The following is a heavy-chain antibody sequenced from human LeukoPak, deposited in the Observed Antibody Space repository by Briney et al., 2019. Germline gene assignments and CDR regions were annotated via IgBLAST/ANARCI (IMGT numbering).Heavy chain of an antibody. CDR2: TSSDLNVK. D-gene: IGHD6-6*01. J-gene: IGHJ3*02. CDR3: TRDYSSSSGRAFDI. V-gene: IGHV3-30-3*01. CDR1: GFTFRNYV. Sequence: PGGSLGLSCAASGFTFRNYVIHWVRQAPGKGLEWVAVTSSDLNVKLYADSVKGRLTISRDNAKNSLYLQMNSLRAEDTAMYFCTRDYSSSSGRAFDIWGQGTMVSVSS.